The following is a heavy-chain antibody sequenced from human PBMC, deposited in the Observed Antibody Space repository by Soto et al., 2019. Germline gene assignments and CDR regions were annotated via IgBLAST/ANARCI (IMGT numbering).Heavy chain of an antibody. CDR3: AKASYGDYVNYYGMDV. J-gene: IGHJ6*02. Sequence: GGSLRLSCAASGFTFGSYALSWVRQAPGKGLEWVSSISGSGGSTYYADSVKGRFTISRDNAKSTLYLQMNSLRAEDTAVYYCAKASYGDYVNYYGMDVWGQGTTVTVSS. CDR2: ISGSGGST. CDR1: GFTFGSYA. D-gene: IGHD4-17*01. V-gene: IGHV3-23*01.